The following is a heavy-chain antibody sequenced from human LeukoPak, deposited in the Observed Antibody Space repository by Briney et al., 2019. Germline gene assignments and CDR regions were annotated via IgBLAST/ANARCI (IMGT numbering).Heavy chain of an antibody. Sequence: GGSLRLSCAASGFSFSNAWMSWVRQAPGKGLEWVGRIKSKTDGGTTDYAAPVKGRLTISRDDSKNTLYLQMNSLKTEDTAVYYCTKRGSGSRGIFDYWGQGTLVTVSS. J-gene: IGHJ4*02. CDR2: IKSKTDGGTT. V-gene: IGHV3-15*01. CDR1: GFSFSNAW. CDR3: TKRGSGSRGIFDY. D-gene: IGHD3-10*01.